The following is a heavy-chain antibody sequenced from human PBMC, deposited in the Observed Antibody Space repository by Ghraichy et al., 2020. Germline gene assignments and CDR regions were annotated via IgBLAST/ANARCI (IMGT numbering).Heavy chain of an antibody. V-gene: IGHV3-21*06. J-gene: IGHJ4*02. Sequence: GGSLRLSCAASGFSFSDYSMSWVRQAPGKGLEWVSSISSSSTFIYYADSVKGRFTISRDYAKNSLYLQMDSLRVEDTAVYYCARATGYAVTQGTQYWGQGAQVTVSS. CDR1: GFSFSDYS. CDR3: ARATGYAVTQGTQY. D-gene: IGHD2-2*01. CDR2: ISSSSTFI.